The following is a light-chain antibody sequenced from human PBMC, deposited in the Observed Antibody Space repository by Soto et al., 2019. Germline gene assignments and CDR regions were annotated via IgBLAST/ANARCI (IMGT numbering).Light chain of an antibody. CDR1: QSFSSNY. CDR2: GAS. CDR3: QQYGSSPRT. J-gene: IGKJ1*01. V-gene: IGKV3-20*01. Sequence: EIVLTQSPGALSLSPGERSTLSCRSSQSFSSNYLAWYQQKPGQAPRLLIYGASSRASGIPDRFSGSGSGTDFTLTISRLEPGDFAVYYCQQYGSSPRTFGQGTKVDI.